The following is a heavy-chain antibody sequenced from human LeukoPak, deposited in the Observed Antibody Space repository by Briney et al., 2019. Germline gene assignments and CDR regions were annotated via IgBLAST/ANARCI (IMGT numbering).Heavy chain of an antibody. CDR3: ATSRSTGRGFYPPTYFDN. CDR1: GFTFNNYA. Sequence: GGSLRLSCAASGFTFNNYAMVWVRQAPGKRLEWVSAVTGKTGYTYYADSVKGRFTISRDNSRNTLYLQMNSLRAEDTAIYYCATSRSTGRGFYPPTYFDNWGQGTLVTVSS. CDR2: VTGKTGYT. D-gene: IGHD2-2*01. J-gene: IGHJ4*02. V-gene: IGHV3-23*01.